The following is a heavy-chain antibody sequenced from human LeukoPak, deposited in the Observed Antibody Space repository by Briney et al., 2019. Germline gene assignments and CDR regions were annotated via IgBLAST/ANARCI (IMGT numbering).Heavy chain of an antibody. V-gene: IGHV3-9*01. CDR3: SAGEGYYDSSDYYSAWAFNV. CDR1: GFTFDDYA. CDR2: ISWNSGSI. J-gene: IGHJ3*01. Sequence: PGGSLRLSCAASGFTFDDYAMHWVRQAPGKGLEGVGGISWNSGSIDYADSVKGRVTISRDNAKSSLYLQMNSLRAEDTAVYYCSAGEGYYDSSDYYSAWAFNVWGQGTMVTVSS. D-gene: IGHD3-22*01.